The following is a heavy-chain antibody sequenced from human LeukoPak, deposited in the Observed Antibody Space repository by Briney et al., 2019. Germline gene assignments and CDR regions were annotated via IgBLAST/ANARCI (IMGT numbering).Heavy chain of an antibody. D-gene: IGHD3-22*01. CDR2: IYYSGST. CDR3: ARDYYDSSGYYLFDY. J-gene: IGHJ4*02. CDR1: GGSISSYY. Sequence: PSETLSLTCTVSGGSISSYYWSWIRQPPGKGLEWIGYIYYSGSTYYNPSLKGRVTISVDTSKNQFSLKLSSVTAADTAVYYCARDYYDSSGYYLFDYWGQGTLVTVSS. V-gene: IGHV4-59*12.